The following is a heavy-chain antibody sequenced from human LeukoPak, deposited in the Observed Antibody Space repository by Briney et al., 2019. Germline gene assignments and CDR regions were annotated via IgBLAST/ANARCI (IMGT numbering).Heavy chain of an antibody. CDR3: ARHSSWSFDY. J-gene: IGHJ4*02. CDR1: GFTFSSYG. CDR2: IKYDGNEK. D-gene: IGHD6-13*01. Sequence: PGGSLRLSCPASGFTFSSYGMTWVRQVPGKGLEWVANIKYDGNEKSYVDSVRGRFTISRDNAKNSLFLQMNSLRVEDTAVYYCARHSSWSFDYWGQGTLVTVSS. V-gene: IGHV3-7*01.